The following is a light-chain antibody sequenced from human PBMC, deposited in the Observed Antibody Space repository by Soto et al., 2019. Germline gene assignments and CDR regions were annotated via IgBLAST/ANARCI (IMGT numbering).Light chain of an antibody. V-gene: IGKV4-1*01. CDR3: QQSYDMQLS. Sequence: IVMTQSPDSLAVSLGERAAIHCKSSQSVLDSSNNVNYLSWYQQRPGQPPKLLIYWASTRESGVPDRFSGSGSGTEFTLTISSLQVEDVAVYFCQQSYDMQLSFGGGTKVEVK. J-gene: IGKJ4*01. CDR2: WAS. CDR1: QSVLDSSNNVNY.